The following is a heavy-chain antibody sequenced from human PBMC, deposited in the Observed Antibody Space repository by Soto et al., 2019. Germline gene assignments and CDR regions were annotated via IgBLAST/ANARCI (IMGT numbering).Heavy chain of an antibody. CDR3: ARDPDYYDSSGYPQVYGMDV. CDR2: IIPIFGTA. J-gene: IGHJ6*02. Sequence: SVKVSCKASGGTFSSYAISWVRQAPGQGLEWMGGIIPIFGTANYAQKFQGRVTITADESTSTAYMELSSLRSEDTAVYYCARDPDYYDSSGYPQVYGMDVWGQGTTVTVSS. V-gene: IGHV1-69*13. D-gene: IGHD3-22*01. CDR1: GGTFSSYA.